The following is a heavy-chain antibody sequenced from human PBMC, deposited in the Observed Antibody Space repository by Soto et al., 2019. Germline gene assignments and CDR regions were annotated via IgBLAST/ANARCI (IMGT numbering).Heavy chain of an antibody. V-gene: IGHV4-39*01. D-gene: IGHD3-10*01. J-gene: IGHJ6*02. Sequence: SETLSLTCTVSGGSISSSSYYWGWIRQPPGKGLEWIGSIYYSGSTYYNPSLKSRVTISVDTSKNQFSLKLSSATAADTAVYYCARLMVRWGYYYGMDVWGQGTTVT. CDR1: GGSISSSSYY. CDR2: IYYSGST. CDR3: ARLMVRWGYYYGMDV.